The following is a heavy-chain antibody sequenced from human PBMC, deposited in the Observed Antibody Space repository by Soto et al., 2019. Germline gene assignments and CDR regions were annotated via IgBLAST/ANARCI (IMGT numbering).Heavy chain of an antibody. V-gene: IGHV3-48*03. J-gene: IGHJ5*01. Sequence: XGFLRLSFQASGFNFRMYEMHWVRKAPGKGLEWVSYISSSVLTTYYADFAEGRFTISRDNAKDSLYLHLNSLRVGDTAVYYCARYGTRGDWWGLGTQVTVSS. CDR2: ISSSVLTT. CDR3: ARYGTRGDW. CDR1: GFNFRMYE. D-gene: IGHD3-10*01.